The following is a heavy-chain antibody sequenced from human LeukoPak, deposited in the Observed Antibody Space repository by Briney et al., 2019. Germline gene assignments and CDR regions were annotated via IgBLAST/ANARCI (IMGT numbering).Heavy chain of an antibody. CDR2: ISGSGGST. V-gene: IGHV3-23*01. Sequence: GGSLRLSCAASGFTFSSYAMSWVRQAPGKGLEWVSAISGSGGSTYYADSVKGRFTISRDNSKNTLYLQMNSLRAEDTAVYYCAKDLSVVTAPLAYYYYYMDVWGKGTTVTVSS. CDR1: GFTFSSYA. D-gene: IGHD2-21*02. J-gene: IGHJ6*03. CDR3: AKDLSVVTAPLAYYYYYMDV.